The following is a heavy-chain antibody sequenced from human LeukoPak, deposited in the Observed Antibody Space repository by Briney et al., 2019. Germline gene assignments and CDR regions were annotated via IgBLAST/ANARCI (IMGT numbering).Heavy chain of an antibody. Sequence: GGSLRLSCAASGFSVNTNYMTWVRQAPGEGLEWISVLYSGGGAYYADSVKDRFTISRDYSQNTLLLQMDNVRAEDTALYYCARGKTSGDIIEDAFDIWGQGTMVAVSS. CDR2: LYSGGGA. CDR1: GFSVNTNY. J-gene: IGHJ3*02. CDR3: ARGKTSGDIIEDAFDI. D-gene: IGHD3-10*01. V-gene: IGHV3-66*01.